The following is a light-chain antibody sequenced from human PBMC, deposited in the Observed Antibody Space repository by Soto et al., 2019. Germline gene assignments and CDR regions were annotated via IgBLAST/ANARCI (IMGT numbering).Light chain of an antibody. Sequence: QSALTQPASVSGSPGQSITISCTGTSSDVGSYNLVSWYQQHPDKAPKLMIYEGSKRPSGVSNRFSGSKSGNAASLTISGLQAEDEADYYCCSDAGGGTFYVFGTGTKLTVL. CDR3: CSDAGGGTFYV. CDR1: SSDVGSYNL. V-gene: IGLV2-23*03. J-gene: IGLJ1*01. CDR2: EGS.